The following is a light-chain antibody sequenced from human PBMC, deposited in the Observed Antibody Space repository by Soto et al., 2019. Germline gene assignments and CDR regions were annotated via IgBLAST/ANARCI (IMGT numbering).Light chain of an antibody. V-gene: IGKV1-6*01. CDR1: QGIRNE. CDR3: LQDFNYPYT. CDR2: AAS. J-gene: IGKJ2*01. Sequence: AIQMTQSPSSLSASVGDRVTITCRASQGIRNELAWYQQRPGTAPKVLISAASSLQTGVPSRFSGSGSGTDFTLTISSLQPEDFATYYCLQDFNYPYTFGQGTKLEIK.